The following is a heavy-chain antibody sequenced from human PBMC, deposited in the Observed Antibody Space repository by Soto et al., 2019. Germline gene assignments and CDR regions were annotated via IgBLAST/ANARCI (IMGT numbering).Heavy chain of an antibody. D-gene: IGHD3-22*01. J-gene: IGHJ6*02. CDR1: GGTFSSYA. V-gene: IGHV1-69*13. Sequence: GASVKVSCKASGGTFSSYAISWVRQAPGQGLEWMGGIIPIFGTANYARKFQGRVTITADESTSTAYMELSSLRSEDTAVYYCARNLYYYDSSGYSSYDYYYYGMDVWGQGTTVTV. CDR3: ARNLYYYDSSGYSSYDYYYYGMDV. CDR2: IIPIFGTA.